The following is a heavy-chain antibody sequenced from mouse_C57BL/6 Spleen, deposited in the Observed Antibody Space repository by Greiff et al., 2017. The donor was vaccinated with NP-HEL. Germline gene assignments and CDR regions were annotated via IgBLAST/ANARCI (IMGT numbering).Heavy chain of an antibody. CDR1: GFTFSDYY. V-gene: IGHV5-16*01. J-gene: IGHJ3*01. D-gene: IGHD1-1*01. CDR2: INYDGSST. Sequence: EVQVVESEGGLVQPGSSMKLSCTASGFTFSDYYMAWVRQVPEKGLEWVANINYDGSSTYYLDSLKSRFIISRDNAKNILYLQMSSLKSEDTATYYCARGTTGGFAYWGQGTLVTVSA. CDR3: ARGTTGGFAY.